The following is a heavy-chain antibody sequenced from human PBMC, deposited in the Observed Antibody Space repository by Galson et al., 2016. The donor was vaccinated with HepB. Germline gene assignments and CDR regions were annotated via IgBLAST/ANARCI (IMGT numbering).Heavy chain of an antibody. CDR3: ASACSSTTCYGDFDY. J-gene: IGHJ4*02. V-gene: IGHV3-33*01. D-gene: IGHD2-2*01. CDR1: GFTLSSYG. Sequence: SLRLSCAASGFTLSSYGMHWVRQAPGKGLEWVAVIWYDGGKKYYADSVKGRFAISRDNSKNTLYLQMNSLRAEDTAVYYCASACSSTTCYGDFDYWGQGALVTVSS. CDR2: IWYDGGKK.